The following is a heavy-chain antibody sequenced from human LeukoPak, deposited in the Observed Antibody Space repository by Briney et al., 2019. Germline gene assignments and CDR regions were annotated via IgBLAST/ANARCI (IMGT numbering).Heavy chain of an antibody. CDR2: ILDSGYST. D-gene: IGHD3-16*01. CDR1: GFTFSSYD. V-gene: IGHV3-23*01. Sequence: GGSLSLSCAASGFTFSSYDMSWVRQAPGKGLEWVSDILDSGYSTFYANSVKGRFAISRDNSNNTLYLQMNSLRAEDTAVYYCAKLGGHPLHNYYVGVWGKGTTVAVSS. CDR3: AKLGGHPLHNYYVGV. J-gene: IGHJ6*03.